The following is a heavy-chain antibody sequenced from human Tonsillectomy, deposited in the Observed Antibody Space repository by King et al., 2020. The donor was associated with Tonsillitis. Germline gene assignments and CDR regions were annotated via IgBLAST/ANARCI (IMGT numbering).Heavy chain of an antibody. CDR2: IYHSGIT. V-gene: IGHV4-38-2*02. CDR3: ARGQPPDY. Sequence: QVQLQESGPGLVKPSETLSLTCTVSGYSISSGYCWGWIRQPPGKGLEWIGSIYHSGITYYNPSLKSRVTISVDTSKNQFSLKLNSVTAADTAVYYCARGQPPDYWGQGTLVTVSS. CDR1: GYSISSGYC. J-gene: IGHJ4*02.